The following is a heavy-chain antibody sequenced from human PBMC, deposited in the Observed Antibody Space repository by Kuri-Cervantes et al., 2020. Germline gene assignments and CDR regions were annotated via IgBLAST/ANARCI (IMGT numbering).Heavy chain of an antibody. CDR3: ARDGAWVGAISGMDV. CDR1: GYTFTGHY. Sequence: ASVKVSCKASGYTFTGHYMHCVRQAPGQGLEWMGMIGPSGDFTSYAQKFQGRVTMTRDTSTSTVYMELRSLRSEDTAVYYCARDGAWVGAISGMDVWGQGTTVTVSS. D-gene: IGHD1-26*01. J-gene: IGHJ6*02. CDR2: IGPSGDFT. V-gene: IGHV1-46*01.